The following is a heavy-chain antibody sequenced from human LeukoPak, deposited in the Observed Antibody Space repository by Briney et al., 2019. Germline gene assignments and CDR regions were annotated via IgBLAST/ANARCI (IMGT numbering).Heavy chain of an antibody. V-gene: IGHV1-2*06. CDR3: ARPHTVLYNWFDP. Sequence: GASVKVSCKASGYTFTGYYMHWVRKAPGQGLEWMGRINPNSGGTNYAQKFQGRVTMTRDTSISTAYMERSRLRSDDTAVYYCARPHTVLYNWFDPWGQGTLVTVSS. CDR1: GYTFTGYY. D-gene: IGHD4-11*01. J-gene: IGHJ5*02. CDR2: INPNSGGT.